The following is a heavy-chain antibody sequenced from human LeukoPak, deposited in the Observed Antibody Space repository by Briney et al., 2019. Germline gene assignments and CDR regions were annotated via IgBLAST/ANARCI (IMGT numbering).Heavy chain of an antibody. CDR2: IYSGGTT. V-gene: IGHV3-66*01. J-gene: IGHJ4*02. Sequence: GGSLRLSCVASGFTVSTHYMGWVRQAPGKGLEWVSTIYSGGTTYYADSVKGRFIISRDNSKNTLYLQMNSLRAEDTAVYYCARGVIYGFFDYWGQGTLVTVSS. CDR1: GFTVSTHY. CDR3: ARGVIYGFFDY. D-gene: IGHD2-21*01.